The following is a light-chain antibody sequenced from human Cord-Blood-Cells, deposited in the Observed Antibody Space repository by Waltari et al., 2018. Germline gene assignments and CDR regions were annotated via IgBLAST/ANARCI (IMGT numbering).Light chain of an antibody. V-gene: IGKV3-15*01. CDR3: QQYNNWSWT. CDR2: GAS. J-gene: IGKJ1*01. CDR1: QSVSSN. Sequence: EIVMTQSPATLSVSPGERATLSYRASQSVSSNLAWYQQKPGQAPRPLIYGASTRATGIPAMFSGSGSGTEFTLTISSLQSEECAVYYCQQYNNWSWTFGQGTKVESK.